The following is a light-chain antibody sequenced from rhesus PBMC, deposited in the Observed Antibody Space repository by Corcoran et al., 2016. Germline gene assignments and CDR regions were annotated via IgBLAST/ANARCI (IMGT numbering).Light chain of an antibody. V-gene: IGKV1-74*01. CDR3: QHGYGTPYS. CDR2: KAS. Sequence: DIQMTQSPSSLSASVGDRVTITCRASENVNNYLNWYQQKPGKAPKLLIYKASTLQSGVPSRFSGSGSGADYTFTISSLQPEDCATYYCQHGYGTPYSFGQGTKVEIK. J-gene: IGKJ2*01. CDR1: ENVNNY.